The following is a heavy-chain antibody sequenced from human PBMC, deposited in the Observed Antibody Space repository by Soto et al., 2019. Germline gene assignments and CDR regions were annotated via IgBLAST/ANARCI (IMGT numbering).Heavy chain of an antibody. CDR3: AGELLWFGEGGMDV. J-gene: IGHJ6*02. D-gene: IGHD3-10*01. V-gene: IGHV4-59*01. CDR1: GGSISSYY. CDR2: IYYSGST. Sequence: SETPSLTCTGSGGSISSYYWSWIRQPPGKGLEWIGYIYYSGSTNYNPSLKSRVTISVDTSKNQFSLKLSSVTAADTAVYYCAGELLWFGEGGMDVWGQGTTVTVSS.